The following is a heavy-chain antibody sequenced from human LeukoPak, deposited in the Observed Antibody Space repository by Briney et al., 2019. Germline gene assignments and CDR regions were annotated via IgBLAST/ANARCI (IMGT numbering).Heavy chain of an antibody. V-gene: IGHV3-21*01. Sequence: GGSLRLSCAASGFTFSSYSMSWVRQAPGKGLEWVSSISSSSSYIYYADSVKGRFTISRDNAKNSLYLQMNSLRAEDTAVYYCARDPLGYCSGGSCYFDYWGQGTLVTVSS. D-gene: IGHD2-15*01. CDR1: GFTFSSYS. J-gene: IGHJ4*02. CDR3: ARDPLGYCSGGSCYFDY. CDR2: ISSSSSYI.